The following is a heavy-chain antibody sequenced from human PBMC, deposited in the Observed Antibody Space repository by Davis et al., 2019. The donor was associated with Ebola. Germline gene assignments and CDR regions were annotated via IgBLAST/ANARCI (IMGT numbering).Heavy chain of an antibody. CDR3: ARLESTYFDY. CDR1: GGSISSSSYY. Sequence: PSETLSLTCTVSGGSISSSSYYWGWIRQPPGKGLEWIGSIYYSGSTYYNPSLKSRVTISVDTSKNQFSLKLSSVTAADTAVYYCARLESTYFDYWGQGTLVTVSS. J-gene: IGHJ4*02. V-gene: IGHV4-39*01. D-gene: IGHD1-1*01. CDR2: IYYSGST.